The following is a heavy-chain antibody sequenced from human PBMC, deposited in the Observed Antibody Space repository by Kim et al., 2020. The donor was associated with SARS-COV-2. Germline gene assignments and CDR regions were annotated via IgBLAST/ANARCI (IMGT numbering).Heavy chain of an antibody. CDR3: AKAERRYCSSTSCSPIDY. D-gene: IGHD2-2*01. Sequence: VKGRFTISRDNARNSLFLQMNSLRIEDTALYYCAKAERRYCSSTSCSPIDYWGQGTLVTVSS. J-gene: IGHJ4*02. V-gene: IGHV3-9*01.